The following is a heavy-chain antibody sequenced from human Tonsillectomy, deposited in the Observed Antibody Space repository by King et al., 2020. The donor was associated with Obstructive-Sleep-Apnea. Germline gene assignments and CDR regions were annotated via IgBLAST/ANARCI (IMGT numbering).Heavy chain of an antibody. CDR1: GFTFDDYA. J-gene: IGHJ4*02. V-gene: IGHV3-9*01. Sequence: VQLVESGGGLVQPGRSLRLSCAASGFTFDDYAMHWVRQAPGKGLEWVSGISWNSGSIGYADSVKGRFTISRDNAKNSLYLQMKSLRAEDTAFYYCVKDMKSGWYVDYFDYWGQGTLVTVSS. CDR2: ISWNSGSI. CDR3: VKDMKSGWYVDYFDY. D-gene: IGHD6-19*01.